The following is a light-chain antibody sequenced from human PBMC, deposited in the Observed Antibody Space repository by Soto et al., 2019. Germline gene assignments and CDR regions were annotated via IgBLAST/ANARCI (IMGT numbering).Light chain of an antibody. CDR2: GAS. V-gene: IGKV3D-20*02. Sequence: EIVLTQSPGTLSLSPGERATLSCRASQSVSRNFLAWYQQKPGQAPRLLIYGASSRATGIPDRFSGSGSGTDFTLTISSLEAEDFAVYYCQQRSTWSYTFGQGTTLQIK. J-gene: IGKJ2*01. CDR1: QSVSRNF. CDR3: QQRSTWSYT.